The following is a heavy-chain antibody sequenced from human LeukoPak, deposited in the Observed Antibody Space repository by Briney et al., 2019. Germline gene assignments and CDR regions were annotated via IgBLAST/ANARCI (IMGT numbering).Heavy chain of an antibody. CDR3: ARVSRIAVAGLFDY. J-gene: IGHJ4*02. D-gene: IGHD6-19*01. CDR2: IYYSGST. CDR1: GGSISSYY. Sequence: SETLSLTCTVSGGSISSYYWSWIRQPPGKGLEWIGYIYYSGSTNHNPSLKSRVTISVDTSKNQFSLKLSSVTAADTAVYYCARVSRIAVAGLFDYWGQGTLVTVSS. V-gene: IGHV4-59*01.